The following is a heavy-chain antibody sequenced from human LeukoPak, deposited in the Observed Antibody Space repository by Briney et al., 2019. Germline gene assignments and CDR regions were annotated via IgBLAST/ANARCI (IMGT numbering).Heavy chain of an antibody. CDR2: IWYDGSQK. Sequence: GRSLRLSCAASRFTFSNHGMHWVRQAPGKGLEWVAIIWYDGSQKYYADSVKGRFTISRDNSKNTLYLQMNGLRAEDTAVYYCARDRGVSYFDYWGQGTLVTVSS. J-gene: IGHJ4*02. CDR1: RFTFSNHG. V-gene: IGHV3-33*01. CDR3: ARDRGVSYFDY.